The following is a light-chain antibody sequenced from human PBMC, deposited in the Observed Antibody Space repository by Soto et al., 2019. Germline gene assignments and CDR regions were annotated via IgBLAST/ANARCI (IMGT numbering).Light chain of an antibody. CDR1: QSVLYSSNNKNY. V-gene: IGKV4-1*01. CDR2: WAS. Sequence: DIVMTQSPDSLAVSLGERATINCKSSQSVLYSSNNKNYLAWYQQKPGQPPKLLIYWASTRASGVPDRFSGSGSGTAFTLTISSLQAEDGAVYYCQQYYSTTSSFGQGTKVEIK. J-gene: IGKJ1*01. CDR3: QQYYSTTSS.